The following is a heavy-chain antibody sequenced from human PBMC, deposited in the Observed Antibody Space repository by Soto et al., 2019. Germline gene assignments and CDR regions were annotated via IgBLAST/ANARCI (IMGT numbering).Heavy chain of an antibody. CDR1: GASMSRDY. CDR2: ISSTGTT. V-gene: IGHV4-59*01. CDR3: ARNTGWYLHDS. Sequence: QVQLQESGPGLVKPSETLSLTCSVSGASMSRDYWSWIRQPPGKGLEWIGYISSTGTTFYNISLASRVTISSVTSRKQFSLKLSSVTAADTAVYFCARNTGWYLHDSWRQGTLVTVSS. J-gene: IGHJ5*01. D-gene: IGHD6-19*01.